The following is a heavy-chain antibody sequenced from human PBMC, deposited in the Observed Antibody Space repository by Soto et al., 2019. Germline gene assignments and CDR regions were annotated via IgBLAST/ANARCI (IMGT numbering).Heavy chain of an antibody. D-gene: IGHD5-12*01. CDR3: ARGGVDVVATSAFDY. CDR2: IIPIIGTA. Sequence: QVQLVQSGAEVKKPGSSVTVSCTASGGTFNNYAISWVRQAPGQGLEWTGGIIPIIGTADYAHKFQGRLAISADESTGTTFMELSSLRSEDTALYYCARGGVDVVATSAFDYWGQGTLVTVSS. CDR1: GGTFNNYA. J-gene: IGHJ4*02. V-gene: IGHV1-69*01.